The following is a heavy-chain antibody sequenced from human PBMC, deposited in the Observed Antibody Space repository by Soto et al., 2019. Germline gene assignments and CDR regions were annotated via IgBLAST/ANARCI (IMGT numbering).Heavy chain of an antibody. J-gene: IGHJ4*01. CDR1: GYSFTTYW. CDR2: VYPGDSDT. CDR3: ASRGPPAPQAY. D-gene: IGHD2-2*01. Sequence: GESLKISCKGSGYSFTTYWIAWVRQMPGKGLEWVGVVYPGDSDTRYSPSFEGHVTISVDKSVSTAFLQWNSLKASANAIFFCASRGPPAPQAYSGRGSLVTGSS. V-gene: IGHV5-51*01.